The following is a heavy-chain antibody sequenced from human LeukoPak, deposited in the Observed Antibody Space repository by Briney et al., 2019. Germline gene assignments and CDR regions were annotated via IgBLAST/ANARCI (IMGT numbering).Heavy chain of an antibody. CDR3: ARGGLVRGSIDSLIAFDF. CDR2: IYYRSTWYS. J-gene: IGHJ3*01. Sequence: SQTLSPTCAISGDSVSRKSAGWNWIRQSPSRGLEWLGRIYYRSTWYSDLLTSRITISPDTYKNQFSLHLDSVTPEDTAVYYCARGGLVRGSIDSLIAFDFWGQGTVVTVSS. V-gene: IGHV6-1*01. CDR1: GDSVSRKSAG. D-gene: IGHD3-10*01.